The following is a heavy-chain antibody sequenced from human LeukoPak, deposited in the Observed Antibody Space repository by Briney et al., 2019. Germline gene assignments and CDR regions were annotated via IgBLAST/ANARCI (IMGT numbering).Heavy chain of an antibody. D-gene: IGHD6-13*01. V-gene: IGHV4-34*01. CDR1: GGSFSGYY. Sequence: PSETLSLTCAVYGGSFSGYYWSWIRQPPGKGLGWIGEINHSGSTNYNPSLKSRVTISVDTSKNQFSLKLSSVTAADTAVYYCARRGPIAAAGSLDYWGQGTLVTVSS. CDR2: INHSGST. J-gene: IGHJ4*02. CDR3: ARRGPIAAAGSLDY.